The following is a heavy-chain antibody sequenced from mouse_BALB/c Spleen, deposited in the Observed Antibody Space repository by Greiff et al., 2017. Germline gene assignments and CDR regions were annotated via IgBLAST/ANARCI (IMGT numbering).Heavy chain of an antibody. V-gene: IGHV1-7*01. CDR3: ARRPIYYGNYLYAMDY. Sequence: VQLQQSGAELAKPGASVKMSCKASGYTFTSYWMHWVKQRPGQGLEWIGYINPSTGYTEYNQKFKDKATLTADKSSSTAYMQLSSLTSEDSAVYYCARRPIYYGNYLYAMDYWGQGTSVTVSS. CDR1: GYTFTSYW. CDR2: INPSTGYT. D-gene: IGHD2-1*01. J-gene: IGHJ4*01.